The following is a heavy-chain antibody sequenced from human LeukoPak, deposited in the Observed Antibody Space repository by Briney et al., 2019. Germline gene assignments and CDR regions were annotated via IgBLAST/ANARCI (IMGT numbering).Heavy chain of an antibody. V-gene: IGHV3-23*01. D-gene: IGHD6-19*01. J-gene: IGHJ4*02. CDR3: AKDRTGIAVAGN. CDR1: GFTFSNYA. CDR2: ISGTGSNT. Sequence: GGSLRPSCAASGFTFSNYAMSWVRQAPGKGLEWVSAISGTGSNTYYADSVKGRFTISRDNSKNTLYLQMNSLRAEDTAVYYCAKDRTGIAVAGNWGQGTLVTVSS.